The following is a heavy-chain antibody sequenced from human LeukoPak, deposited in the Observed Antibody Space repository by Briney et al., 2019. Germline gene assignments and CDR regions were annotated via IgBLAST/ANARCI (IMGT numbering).Heavy chain of an antibody. CDR1: GYTFTDNY. CDR3: ARSDSHWFDP. D-gene: IGHD4-11*01. CDR2: INPRSGGT. Sequence: GASVKVSCKASGYTFTDNYIHWVRQAPGQGLEWMGWINPRSGGTSYGQKFQGRVTVTRDTSISTAYMELSSLTSDDTAVYYCARSDSHWFDPWGQGTLVTVSS. V-gene: IGHV1-2*02. J-gene: IGHJ5*02.